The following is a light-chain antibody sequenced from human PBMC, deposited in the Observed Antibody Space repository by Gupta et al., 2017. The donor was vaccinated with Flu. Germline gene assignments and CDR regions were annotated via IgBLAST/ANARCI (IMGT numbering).Light chain of an antibody. J-gene: IGLJ3*02. CDR2: GVT. CDR3: CSYAGTFTLV. CDR1: SSDVGNYDY. V-gene: IGLV2-11*03. Sequence: SVTISCTGTSSDVGNYDYVSWYQQYPGKAPKRRMYGVTNRPAGVPNRVSGSKSGNTASLAISGLQAEDEANDYCCSYAGTFTLVFGGGTKVTV.